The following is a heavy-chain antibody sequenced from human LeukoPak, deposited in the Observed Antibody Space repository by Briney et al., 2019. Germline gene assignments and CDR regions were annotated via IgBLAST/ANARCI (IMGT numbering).Heavy chain of an antibody. J-gene: IGHJ6*02. CDR2: IYYSGST. D-gene: IGHD6-19*01. CDR3: ATTAVAGRYYYYGMDV. Sequence: PSETLSLTCTVSGGSVSSGSYYWSWIRQPPGKGLEWIGYIYYSGSTNCNPSLKSRVTISVDTSKNQFSLKLSSVTAADTAVYYCATTAVAGRYYYYGMDVWGQGTTVTVSS. V-gene: IGHV4-61*01. CDR1: GGSVSSGSYY.